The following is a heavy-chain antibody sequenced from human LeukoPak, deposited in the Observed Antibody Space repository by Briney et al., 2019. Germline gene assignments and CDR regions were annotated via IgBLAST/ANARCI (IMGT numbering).Heavy chain of an antibody. CDR3: AGDSWVTGDLGY. J-gene: IGHJ4*02. Sequence: PGGSLRLSCAASGFTFDDYAMHWVRQAPGKGLEWVSSISWNSGSIGYADSVKGRFTISRDNAKNTLYLQMNSLRAEDTAVYYCAGDSWVTGDLGYWGQGTLVTVSS. V-gene: IGHV3-9*01. CDR2: ISWNSGSI. CDR1: GFTFDDYA. D-gene: IGHD7-27*01.